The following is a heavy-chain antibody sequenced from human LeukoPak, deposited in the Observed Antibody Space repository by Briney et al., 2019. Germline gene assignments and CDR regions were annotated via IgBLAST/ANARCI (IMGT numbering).Heavy chain of an antibody. CDR3: AKGGRGQYYGIDV. Sequence: GGSLTLSCAASAFTFSSFAMTWVRQAPGKRLEWVSAISGGGDRTYYADSVKGRFTISRDNSKNTLYLQMNSLRGEDTAVYFCAKGGRGQYYGIDVWGRGTTFIISS. CDR2: ISGGGDRT. V-gene: IGHV3-23*01. CDR1: AFTFSSFA. D-gene: IGHD4-11*01. J-gene: IGHJ6*02.